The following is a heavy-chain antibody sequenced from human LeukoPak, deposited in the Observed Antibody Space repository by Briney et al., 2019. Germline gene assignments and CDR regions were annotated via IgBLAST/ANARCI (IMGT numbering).Heavy chain of an antibody. Sequence: ASVKVSCKASGYTFTGYYMHWVRQAPGHGLEWMGWVNPNSGGTNYAQKFQGRVTMTRDTSISTAYMELSRLRSDDTAVYYCARAMVRGVETPTYYYYGMDVWGQGTTVTVSS. CDR1: GYTFTGYY. CDR2: VNPNSGGT. J-gene: IGHJ6*02. CDR3: ARAMVRGVETPTYYYYGMDV. V-gene: IGHV1-2*02. D-gene: IGHD3-10*01.